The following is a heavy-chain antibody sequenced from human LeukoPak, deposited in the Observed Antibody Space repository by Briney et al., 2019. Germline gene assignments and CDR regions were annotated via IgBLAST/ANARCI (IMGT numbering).Heavy chain of an antibody. J-gene: IGHJ5*02. CDR3: ARVECSGGSCLFDP. CDR1: GGTFSSYT. CDR2: IIPILGIA. V-gene: IGHV1-69*02. D-gene: IGHD2-15*01. Sequence: SVKVSCKASGGTFSSYTISWVRQAPGQGLEWMGRIIPILGIANYAQKFQGRVTITADKSTSTAYMELSSLRSEDTAVYYCARVECSGGSCLFDPWGQGTLVTVSS.